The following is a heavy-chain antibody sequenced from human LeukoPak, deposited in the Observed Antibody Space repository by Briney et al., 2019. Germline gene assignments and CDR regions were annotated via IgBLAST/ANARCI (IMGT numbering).Heavy chain of an antibody. CDR3: TRHTYYYGSGSVDY. D-gene: IGHD3-10*01. Sequence: PSETLSLTCTVSGGSISNNNYYWGWIGQPPGKGLEWIGSIYYSGSTYYNPSLKSRVTISVDTSKNQFSLKLSSVTAADTAVYYCTRHTYYYGSGSVDYWGQGTLVTVSS. CDR1: GGSISNNNYY. V-gene: IGHV4-39*01. J-gene: IGHJ4*02. CDR2: IYYSGST.